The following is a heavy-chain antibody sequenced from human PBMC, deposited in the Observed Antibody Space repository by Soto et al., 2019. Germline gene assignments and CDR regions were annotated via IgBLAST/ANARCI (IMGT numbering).Heavy chain of an antibody. V-gene: IGHV4-59*01. D-gene: IGHD3-3*01. Sequence: SETLSLTCTVSGGSIIRYYWSWIRQPPGKGLEWIGYIYYSGSTNYNPSLKSRVTISVDTSKNQFSLKLSSVTAADTAVYYCARDSKKYYDFWSGYYGGGYYYGMDVWGQGTTVTVSS. CDR2: IYYSGST. J-gene: IGHJ6*02. CDR3: ARDSKKYYDFWSGYYGGGYYYGMDV. CDR1: GGSIIRYY.